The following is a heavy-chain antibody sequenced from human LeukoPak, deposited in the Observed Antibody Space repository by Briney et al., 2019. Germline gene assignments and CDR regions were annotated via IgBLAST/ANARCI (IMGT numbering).Heavy chain of an antibody. J-gene: IGHJ6*03. CDR1: GYTFTGYY. Sequence: ASVKVSCKASGYTFTGYYMHWVRRAPGQGLEWMGWINPNSGGTNYAQKFQGRVTMTRDTSISTAYMELSRLRSDDTAVYYCARGGSYGNYYYYMDVWGKGTTVTVSS. CDR2: INPNSGGT. D-gene: IGHD1-26*01. CDR3: ARGGSYGNYYYYMDV. V-gene: IGHV1-2*02.